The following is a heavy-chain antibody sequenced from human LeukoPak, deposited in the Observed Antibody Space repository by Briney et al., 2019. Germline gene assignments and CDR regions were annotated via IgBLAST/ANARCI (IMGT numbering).Heavy chain of an antibody. CDR2: IYYSGST. Sequence: PSGTLSLTRTLPGGSISSSSYYSGWIRQPPGKGLEWIGSIYYSGSTSYNPSLKSRVTISVDTSKNQFSLKLSSVTAADTAVYYCARLAFAAGPIWGQGTLVTVSS. D-gene: IGHD3-3*02. CDR3: ARLAFAAGPI. CDR1: GGSISSSSYY. J-gene: IGHJ4*02. V-gene: IGHV4-39*01.